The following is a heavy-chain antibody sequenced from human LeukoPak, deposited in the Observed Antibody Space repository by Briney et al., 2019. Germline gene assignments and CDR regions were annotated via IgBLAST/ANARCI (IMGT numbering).Heavy chain of an antibody. Sequence: GGSLRLSCAASGLPFSAHGMSWVRQPPGKGLEWVSHITGSGGLTYHSNYVRGRFTISRDNSKNTLFLQMNSLRADDTAVYYCAKDLWSSSSNTCDFWGQGTLVTVSS. V-gene: IGHV3-23*01. CDR1: GLPFSAHG. D-gene: IGHD6-6*01. CDR3: AKDLWSSSSNTCDF. CDR2: ITGSGGLT. J-gene: IGHJ3*01.